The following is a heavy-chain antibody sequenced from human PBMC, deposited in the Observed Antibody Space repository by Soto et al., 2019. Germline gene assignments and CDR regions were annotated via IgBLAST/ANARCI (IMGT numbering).Heavy chain of an antibody. J-gene: IGHJ4*02. V-gene: IGHV3-30-3*01. CDR3: ARSHGYNRIEY. Sequence: RGSLRLSCAASGFSFSDYALHWVRQAPGKGLEWVAVISYDGSNKYYADSVKGRFTISRDNSKNTLFLQMNSLRAEDTSLYYCARSHGYNRIEYSGQGTLVTVSS. D-gene: IGHD6-25*01. CDR2: ISYDGSNK. CDR1: GFSFSDYA.